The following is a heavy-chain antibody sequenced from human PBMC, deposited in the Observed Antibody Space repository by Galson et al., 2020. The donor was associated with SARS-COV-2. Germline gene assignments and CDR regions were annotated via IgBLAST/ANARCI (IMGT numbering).Heavy chain of an antibody. CDR2: IIPIFGTA. D-gene: IGHD6-6*01. CDR3: ARSRQSARPYYYYMDV. J-gene: IGHJ6*03. V-gene: IGHV1-69*05. Sequence: ASVMVSCKASGGTFSSYAISWVRQAPGQGLAWMGGIIPIFGTANYAQKFQGRVTITTDESTSTAYMELSSLRSEDTAVYYCARSRQSARPYYYYMDVWGKGTTVTVSS. CDR1: GGTFSSYA.